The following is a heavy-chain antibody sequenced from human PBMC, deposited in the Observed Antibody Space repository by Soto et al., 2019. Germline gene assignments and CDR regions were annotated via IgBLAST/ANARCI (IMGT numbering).Heavy chain of an antibody. Sequence: QVQLQESGPGLVRPSETLPLTCTVSGGSISSYYWSWIRQPPGKGLEWIGYIDYSGSTNYNPSLKSRVTISVDTSKNQFSLKLSSVTAADTAVYYCARRFYYGSGSYYFDYWGQGTLATVSS. V-gene: IGHV4-59*01. CDR2: IDYSGST. CDR3: ARRFYYGSGSYYFDY. CDR1: GGSISSYY. D-gene: IGHD3-10*01. J-gene: IGHJ4*02.